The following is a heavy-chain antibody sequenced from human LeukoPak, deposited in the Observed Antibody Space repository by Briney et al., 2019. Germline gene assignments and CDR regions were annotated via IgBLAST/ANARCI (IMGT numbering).Heavy chain of an antibody. CDR1: GFTFSRDW. Sequence: GGSLRLSCAASGFTFSRDWMYWVRQGPGKGLVWVSRMNSDGSTTNYADSVKGRFTISRDNAKNTLYLQMNSLRAEDTAVYYCVRALMGTSDHWGQGSLVTVSS. CDR2: MNSDGSTT. J-gene: IGHJ4*02. CDR3: VRALMGTSDH. D-gene: IGHD7-27*01. V-gene: IGHV3-74*01.